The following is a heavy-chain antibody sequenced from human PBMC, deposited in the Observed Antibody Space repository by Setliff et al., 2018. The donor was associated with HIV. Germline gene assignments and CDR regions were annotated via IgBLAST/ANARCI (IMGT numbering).Heavy chain of an antibody. CDR3: ARGPLYCSGGNCYLYYFDY. CDR2: VYYSGST. J-gene: IGHJ4*02. D-gene: IGHD2-15*01. V-gene: IGHV4-39*07. CDR1: GGSIRNGLYY. Sequence: SETLSLTCTVSGGSIRNGLYYWHWIRQPPGKGLEWIGSVYYSGSTNYNPSLKSRVTISEDMSKNQFSLELSSVTAADTAVYFCARGPLYCSGGNCYLYYFDYWGQGTLVTVSS.